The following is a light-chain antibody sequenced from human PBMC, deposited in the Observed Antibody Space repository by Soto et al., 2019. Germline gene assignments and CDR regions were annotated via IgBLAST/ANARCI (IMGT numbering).Light chain of an antibody. CDR1: QNISSW. Sequence: DIQMTQSPSTLSGSIGDRDTITCRASQNISSWLSWYQQKPGKAPNLLIYQASILESGVPSRFSGSGSGTEFSLTISSLQPDDFAAFYCQQYNLNSLSFGGGTKVEIK. J-gene: IGKJ4*01. CDR2: QAS. CDR3: QQYNLNSLS. V-gene: IGKV1-5*03.